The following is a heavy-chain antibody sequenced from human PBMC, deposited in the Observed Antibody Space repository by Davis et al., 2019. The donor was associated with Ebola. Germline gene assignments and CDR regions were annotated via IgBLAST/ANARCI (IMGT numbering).Heavy chain of an antibody. CDR1: GFTFSSYW. D-gene: IGHD3-3*01. Sequence: HTGGSLRLSCAASGFTFSSYWMHWVRQAPGKGLVWVSRINNDGTDTSYADSVKGRFTISRDNAKNSLYLQMNSLRDEDTAVYYCARLPWSGYHFDYWGQGTLVTVSS. J-gene: IGHJ4*02. V-gene: IGHV3-74*01. CDR2: INNDGTDT. CDR3: ARLPWSGYHFDY.